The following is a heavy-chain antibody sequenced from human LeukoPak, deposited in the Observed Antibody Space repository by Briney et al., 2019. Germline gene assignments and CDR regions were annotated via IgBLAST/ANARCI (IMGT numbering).Heavy chain of an antibody. Sequence: ASVKVSCKASGYTFTSYGIRWVRQAPGQGLEGMGWISAYNGNTNYAQKLQGRVTMTTDTSTHTAYMELRSLRSDDTAVYYCAREVPYYDYVWGSSNWFDPWGQGTLVTVSS. CDR2: ISAYNGNT. D-gene: IGHD3-16*01. V-gene: IGHV1-18*01. J-gene: IGHJ5*02. CDR3: AREVPYYDYVWGSSNWFDP. CDR1: GYTFTSYG.